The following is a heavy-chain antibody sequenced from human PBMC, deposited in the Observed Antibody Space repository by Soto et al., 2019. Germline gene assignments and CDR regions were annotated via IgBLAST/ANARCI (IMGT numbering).Heavy chain of an antibody. D-gene: IGHD3-9*01. CDR2: IYYSGGT. J-gene: IGHJ1*01. CDR1: GGLIENLGVP. Sequence: SGPQSVPCNVAGGLIENLGVPRSLIRNHPGKGLEWIGYIYYSGGTNYTPSLLSRVTISADTSKNQFSLHLTSVTAADTAVYYCASGLSGYYGPEYFQYWGQGTPVTVSS. CDR3: ASGLSGYYGPEYFQY. V-gene: IGHV4-31*03.